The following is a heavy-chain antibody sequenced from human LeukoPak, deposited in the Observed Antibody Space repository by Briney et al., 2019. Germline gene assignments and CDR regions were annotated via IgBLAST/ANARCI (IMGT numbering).Heavy chain of an antibody. CDR3: ARAGYYYDILTANQYYFDY. D-gene: IGHD3-9*01. CDR2: IYSGGST. V-gene: IGHV3-53*01. Sequence: GGSLRLSCAASGFTFSSYEMNWVRQAPGKGLEWVSTIYSGGSTYYADSVRGRFTISRDNSKNTLYLQMNSLRAEDTAVYYCARAGYYYDILTANQYYFDYWGQGTLVAVSS. CDR1: GFTFSSYE. J-gene: IGHJ4*02.